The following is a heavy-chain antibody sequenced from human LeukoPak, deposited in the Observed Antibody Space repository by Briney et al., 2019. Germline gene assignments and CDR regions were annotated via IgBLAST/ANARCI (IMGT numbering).Heavy chain of an antibody. CDR1: GGSISSYY. CDR3: AGGIDRYYEFWSGYYTPQDYYDCM. J-gene: IGHJ6*03. CDR2: IYYSGST. V-gene: IGHV4-59*01. Sequence: PSETLRLSCTDSGGSISSYYRCCIRQPPGEGLEWIGYIYYSGSTNYNPSPKRRVTISVDKSKNQFSTKLSSVPAAETAMYYYAGGIDRYYEFWSGYYTPQDYYDCM. D-gene: IGHD3-3*01.